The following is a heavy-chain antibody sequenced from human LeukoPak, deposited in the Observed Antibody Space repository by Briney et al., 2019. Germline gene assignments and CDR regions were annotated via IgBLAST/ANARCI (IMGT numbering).Heavy chain of an antibody. CDR2: IYYSGST. CDR3: ASSTSYYYGMDV. Sequence: SETLSLTCTVSGGSISSYYWSWIRQPPGKGLEWIGYIYYSGSTNYNPSLKSRVTISVDTSKNQFSLKLSSVTAADTAVYYCASSTSYYYGMDVWGQETTVTVSS. CDR1: GGSISSYY. D-gene: IGHD2-2*01. V-gene: IGHV4-59*08. J-gene: IGHJ6*02.